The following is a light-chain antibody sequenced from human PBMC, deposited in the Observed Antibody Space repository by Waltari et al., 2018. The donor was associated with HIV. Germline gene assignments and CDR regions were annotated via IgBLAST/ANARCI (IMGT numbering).Light chain of an antibody. V-gene: IGLV2-23*02. J-gene: IGLJ2*01. CDR3: CSYAGSRTFVV. Sequence: QSALTQPASVSGSPGQSITISCTGTSSDIGSYNLVSWYQQHPSKAPKLMIYEVSKRPSGVSNRCSGSKSGNTASLTISGLQAEDEAEYYCCSYAGSRTFVVFGGGTKLTVL. CDR2: EVS. CDR1: SSDIGSYNL.